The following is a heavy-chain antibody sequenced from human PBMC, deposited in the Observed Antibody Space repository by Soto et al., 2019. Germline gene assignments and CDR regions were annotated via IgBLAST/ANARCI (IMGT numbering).Heavy chain of an antibody. D-gene: IGHD2-21*01. Sequence: GGSLRLSCAASGFTFSNYDMSWVRQAQGEGLEWVSAISGSGGSTYYADSVKGRFTISRDNSKNTLYLQMNSLRAEDTAVYYWAVDYCPARNAFVGVDNPGCFDFWGQGSLVTVSS. CDR1: GFTFSNYD. J-gene: IGHJ4*02. CDR3: AVDYCPARNAFVGVDNPGCFDF. CDR2: ISGSGGST. V-gene: IGHV3-23*01.